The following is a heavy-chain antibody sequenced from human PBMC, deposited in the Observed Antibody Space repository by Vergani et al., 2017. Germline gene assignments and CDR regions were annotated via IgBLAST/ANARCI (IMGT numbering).Heavy chain of an antibody. CDR1: GGSISSYY. CDR3: ASSYVRYYYYYMDV. D-gene: IGHD1-26*01. CDR2: IYYSGST. Sequence: QVQLQESGPGLVKPSETLSLTCTVSGGSISSYYWSWIRQPPGKGLEWIGYIYYSGSTNYNLSLKSRVTISVDTSKKQFSLKLSSVTAADTAVYYCASSYVRYYYYYMDVWGKGTTVTVSS. J-gene: IGHJ6*03. V-gene: IGHV4-59*01.